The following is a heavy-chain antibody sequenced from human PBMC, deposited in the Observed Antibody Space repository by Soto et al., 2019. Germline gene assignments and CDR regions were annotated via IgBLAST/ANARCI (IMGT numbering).Heavy chain of an antibody. J-gene: IGHJ3*02. Sequence: GASLRLSCAASGFTFSSYAMSWVRQAPGKGLEWVSAISGSGGSTYYADSVKGRFTISRDNSKNTLYLQMNSLRAEDTAVYYCAKDRWGVVVVVSDAFDIWGQGTMVTVSS. CDR2: ISGSGGST. V-gene: IGHV3-23*01. CDR1: GFTFSSYA. CDR3: AKDRWGVVVVVSDAFDI. D-gene: IGHD2-15*01.